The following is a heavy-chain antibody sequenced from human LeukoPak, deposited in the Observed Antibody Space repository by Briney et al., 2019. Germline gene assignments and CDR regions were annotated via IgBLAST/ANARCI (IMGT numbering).Heavy chain of an antibody. CDR1: GGSISSGDYY. CDR3: ARSPLLLGAFDI. CDR2: IYYSGST. D-gene: IGHD2-15*01. J-gene: IGHJ3*02. Sequence: SETLPLTCTVSGGSISSGDYYWSWIRQPPGKGLEWIGYIYYSGSTYYNPSLKSRVTISVDTSRNQFSLKLSSVTAADTAVYYCARSPLLLGAFDIWGQGTMVTVSS. V-gene: IGHV4-30-4*01.